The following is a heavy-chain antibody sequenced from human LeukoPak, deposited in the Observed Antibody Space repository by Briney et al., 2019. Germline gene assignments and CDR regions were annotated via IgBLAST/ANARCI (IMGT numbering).Heavy chain of an antibody. D-gene: IGHD3-16*02. CDR2: ISGSGGST. J-gene: IGHJ4*02. V-gene: IGHV3-23*01. CDR1: GFTFSSYA. CDR3: ARVYPYTVHFDY. Sequence: GGSLRLSCAASGFTFSSYAMSWVRQAPGKGLEWVSAISGSGGSTYYADSVKGRFTISRDNSENTLYLQMNSLRAEDTAVYYCARVYPYTVHFDYWGQGTLVTVSS.